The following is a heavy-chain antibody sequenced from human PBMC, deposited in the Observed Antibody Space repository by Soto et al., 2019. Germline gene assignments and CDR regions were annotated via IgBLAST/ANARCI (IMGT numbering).Heavy chain of an antibody. CDR3: ARDGVIVGATTHYYYGIAV. J-gene: IGHJ6*02. D-gene: IGHD1-26*01. V-gene: IGHV3-21*01. Sequence: EVQLVESGGGLAKPGGSLRLSCAASGFTFSSYSMNWVRQAPGKGLEWVSSISSSSSYIYYADSVKGRFTISRDNAKNSLYLQMNSLRAEDTAVYYCARDGVIVGATTHYYYGIAVWAQGTTVTVSS. CDR2: ISSSSSYI. CDR1: GFTFSSYS.